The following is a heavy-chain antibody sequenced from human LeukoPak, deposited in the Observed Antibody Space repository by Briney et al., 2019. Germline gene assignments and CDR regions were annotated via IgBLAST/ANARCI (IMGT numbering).Heavy chain of an antibody. CDR3: ARGPRYGSYSAFDI. CDR1: GGTFSSYA. Sequence: SVTVSFKASGGTFSSYAISWVRQAPGQGLEWMGGIIPIFGTANYAQKFQGRVTITTDESTSTAYMELSSLRSEDTAVYYCARGPRYGSYSAFDIWGQGTMVTVSS. D-gene: IGHD1-26*01. V-gene: IGHV1-69*05. J-gene: IGHJ3*02. CDR2: IIPIFGTA.